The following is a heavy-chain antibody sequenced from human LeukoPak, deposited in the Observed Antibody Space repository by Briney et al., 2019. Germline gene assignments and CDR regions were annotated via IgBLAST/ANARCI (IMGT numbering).Heavy chain of an antibody. CDR2: IIPIFGTA. CDR3: ARAFPSHYSIYEPYFDY. Sequence: SVKVSCKASGGTFSSYAISWVRQAPGQGLEWMGGIIPIFGTANYAQKFQGRVTITADESTSTAYMELSSLRSEDTAVYYCARAFPSHYSIYEPYFDYWGQGTLVTVSS. V-gene: IGHV1-69*01. CDR1: GGTFSSYA. J-gene: IGHJ4*02. D-gene: IGHD4-11*01.